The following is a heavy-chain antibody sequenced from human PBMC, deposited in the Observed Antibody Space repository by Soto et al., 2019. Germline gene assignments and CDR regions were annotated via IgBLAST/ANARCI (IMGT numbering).Heavy chain of an antibody. CDR2: ISYDGSNK. Sequence: PGGSLRLSCAASGFTFSSYGMHWVRQAPGKGLEWVAVISYDGSNKYYADSVKGRFTISRDNSKNTLYLQMNSLRAEDTAVYYCAKDITLLWFGEYIQTPRYYGMDVWGQGTTVTVSS. CDR3: AKDITLLWFGEYIQTPRYYGMDV. D-gene: IGHD3-10*01. V-gene: IGHV3-30*18. J-gene: IGHJ6*02. CDR1: GFTFSSYG.